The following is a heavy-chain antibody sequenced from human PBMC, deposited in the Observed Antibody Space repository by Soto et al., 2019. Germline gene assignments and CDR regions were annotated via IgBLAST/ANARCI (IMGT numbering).Heavy chain of an antibody. CDR1: GFTVSSNY. CDR2: FYSVGST. V-gene: IGHV3-53*01. D-gene: IGHD4-17*01. Sequence: PGGSLRLSCAASGFTVSSNYMSWVRQAPGKGLEWVSVFYSVGSTYYADSVKGRFTISRDNSKNTLYLQMNSLRAEDTAVYYCARDTDYYGMDVWGQGTTVTVSS. CDR3: ARDTDYYGMDV. J-gene: IGHJ6*02.